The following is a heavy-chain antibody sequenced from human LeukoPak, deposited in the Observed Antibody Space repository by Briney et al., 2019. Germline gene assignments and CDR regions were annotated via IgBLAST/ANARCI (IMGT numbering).Heavy chain of an antibody. CDR1: GFTFSSYE. V-gene: IGHV3-48*03. J-gene: IGHJ4*02. D-gene: IGHD3-10*01. CDR2: ISSSGSTI. CDR3: ARLRGPMVRGDR. Sequence: GGSLRLSCAASGFTFSSYEMNWVRQAPGKGLEWVSYISSSGSTIYYADSVKGRFTISRDNAKNSLYLQMNSLRAEDTAVYYCARLRGPMVRGDRWGQGTLVTVSS.